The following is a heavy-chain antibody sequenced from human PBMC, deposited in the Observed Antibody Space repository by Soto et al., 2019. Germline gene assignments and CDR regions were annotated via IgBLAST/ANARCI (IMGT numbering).Heavy chain of an antibody. Sequence: ASVKVSCKASRYTFTNYDINWVRQAAGQELEWMGWMNPNTGKTGYAQKFQGRVTMTRDTSIDTAYMELTSLRSEDTAVYYCARPDFFYNNAVNRFVPSGQGTLVTVSS. CDR2: MNPNTGKT. J-gene: IGHJ5*02. D-gene: IGHD3-3*01. CDR1: RYTFTNYD. V-gene: IGHV1-8*01. CDR3: ARPDFFYNNAVNRFVP.